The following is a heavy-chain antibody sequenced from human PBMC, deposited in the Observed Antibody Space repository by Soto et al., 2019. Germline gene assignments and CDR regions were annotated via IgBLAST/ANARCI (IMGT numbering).Heavy chain of an antibody. J-gene: IGHJ4*02. D-gene: IGHD6-19*01. CDR3: ARLGTGIAVAGNSLETDY. Sequence: ASVKVSCKASGYTFTSYAMHWVRQAPGQRLEWMGWINAGNGNTKYSQKFQGRVTITRDTSASTAYMELSSLRSEDTAVYYCARLGTGIAVAGNSLETDYWGQGTLVTVSS. CDR1: GYTFTSYA. CDR2: INAGNGNT. V-gene: IGHV1-3*01.